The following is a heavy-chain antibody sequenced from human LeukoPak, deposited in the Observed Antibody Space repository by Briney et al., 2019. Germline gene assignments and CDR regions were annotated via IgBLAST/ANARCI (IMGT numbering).Heavy chain of an antibody. Sequence: GASVKVSCKVSGYTLTELSMHWVRQAPGKGLEWMGGFDPEDGETIYAQKFQGRVTMTEDTSTDTAYMELSSLRSEDTGVYYCATMVPWERNAFDIWGQGTMVTVSS. D-gene: IGHD3-10*01. CDR2: FDPEDGET. CDR3: ATMVPWERNAFDI. J-gene: IGHJ3*02. V-gene: IGHV1-24*01. CDR1: GYTLTELS.